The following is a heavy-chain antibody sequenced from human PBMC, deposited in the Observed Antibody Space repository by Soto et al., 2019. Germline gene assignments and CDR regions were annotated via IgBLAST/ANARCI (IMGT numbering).Heavy chain of an antibody. CDR3: ARAPEADTATVMTDSDYYYYGMDV. V-gene: IGHV3-21*01. CDR1: GFTFSSYS. CDR2: ISSSSSYI. D-gene: IGHD5-18*01. Sequence: GGSLRLSCAASGFTFSSYSMNWVRQAPGKGLEWVSSISSSSSYIYYANSVKGRFTISRDNAKNSLYLQMNSLRAEDTAVYYCARAPEADTATVMTDSDYYYYGMDVCGQGTTVTVSS. J-gene: IGHJ6*02.